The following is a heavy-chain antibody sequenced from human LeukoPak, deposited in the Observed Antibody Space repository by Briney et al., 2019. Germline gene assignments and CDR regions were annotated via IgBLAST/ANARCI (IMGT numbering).Heavy chain of an antibody. V-gene: IGHV3-74*01. CDR2: INSDGSST. D-gene: IGHD6-19*01. J-gene: IGHJ5*02. CDR3: ARGIAVASSWFDP. CDR1: GFTFSSYW. Sequence: GGSLRLSCAASGFTFSSYWMHWVRQAPGKGLVWVSRINSDGSSTTYADSVKGRFTISRDNAKNTLYLQMNSLRAKDTALYFCARGIAVASSWFDPWGQGTLVTVSS.